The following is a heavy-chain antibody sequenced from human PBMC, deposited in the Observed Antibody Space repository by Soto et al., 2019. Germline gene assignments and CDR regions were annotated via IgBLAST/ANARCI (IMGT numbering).Heavy chain of an antibody. Sequence: GGSLRLSCAASGFTFSSYSMNWVRQAPGKGLEWVSSISSSSSYIYYADSVKGRFTISRDNAKNSLYLQMNSLRAEDTAVYYCARKFYDYGDYVLGGHWYFDLWGRGTLVTVSS. V-gene: IGHV3-21*01. CDR1: GFTFSSYS. J-gene: IGHJ2*01. CDR2: ISSSSSYI. D-gene: IGHD4-17*01. CDR3: ARKFYDYGDYVLGGHWYFDL.